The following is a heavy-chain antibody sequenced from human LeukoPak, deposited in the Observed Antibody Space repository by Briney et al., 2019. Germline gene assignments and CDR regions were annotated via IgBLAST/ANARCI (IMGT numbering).Heavy chain of an antibody. D-gene: IGHD1-26*01. J-gene: IGHJ3*02. V-gene: IGHV3-9*03. Sequence: GGSLRLSCAASGFTFDDYAMHWVRQAPGKGLEWVSGISWNSGSIGYADSVKGRFTTSRDNAKNSLYLQMNSLRAEDMALYYCAKDRSMYSGSYYGDAFGIWGQGTMVTVSS. CDR2: ISWNSGSI. CDR1: GFTFDDYA. CDR3: AKDRSMYSGSYYGDAFGI.